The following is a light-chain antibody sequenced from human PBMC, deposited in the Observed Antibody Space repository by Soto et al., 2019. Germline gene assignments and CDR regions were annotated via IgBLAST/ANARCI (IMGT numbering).Light chain of an antibody. CDR2: DVS. CDR1: SRDVGGYDY. V-gene: IGLV2-14*01. Sequence: SGLPQPPSRSGSPGQSITLSCTGNSRDVGGYDYVSWYQQPPGKAPKLIIYDVSDRPSGVSSRFSGSKSGNTASLTISGLQDEDEADYYCISYSSSSTYVFGTGTKVTVL. J-gene: IGLJ1*01. CDR3: ISYSSSSTYV.